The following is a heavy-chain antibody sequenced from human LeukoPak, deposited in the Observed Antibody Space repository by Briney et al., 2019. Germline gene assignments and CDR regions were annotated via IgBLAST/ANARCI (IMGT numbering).Heavy chain of an antibody. CDR3: ARSRRPTAMYSFAI. D-gene: IGHD2-2*01. Sequence: PSETLSLTCSVSGGFMSTYYGSGIRQPPGKGLEWIGYIYDSGSTGYNPSLKSQVTISADTSKNQFSLKLSSVSAADTAIYYCARSRRPTAMYSFAICGQGTMVTVSS. V-gene: IGHV4-59*01. J-gene: IGHJ3*02. CDR2: IYDSGST. CDR1: GGFMSTYY.